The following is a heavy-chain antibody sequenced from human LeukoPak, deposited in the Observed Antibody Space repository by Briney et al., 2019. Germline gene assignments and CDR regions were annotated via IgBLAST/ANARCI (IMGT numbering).Heavy chain of an antibody. CDR1: GGSFSGYY. CDR2: INHSGST. J-gene: IGHJ5*02. Sequence: SETLSLTRAVYGGSFSGYYWSWIRQPPGKGLEWIGEINHSGSTNYNPSLKSRVTISVDTSKNQFSLKLSSVTAADTAVYYCARGENEYSSSSWFDPWGQGTLVTVSS. CDR3: ARGENEYSSSSWFDP. D-gene: IGHD6-6*01. V-gene: IGHV4-34*01.